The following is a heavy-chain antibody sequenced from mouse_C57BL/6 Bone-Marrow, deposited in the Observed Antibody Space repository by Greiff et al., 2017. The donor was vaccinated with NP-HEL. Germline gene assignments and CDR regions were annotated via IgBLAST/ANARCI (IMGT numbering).Heavy chain of an antibody. D-gene: IGHD1-1*01. J-gene: IGHJ4*01. Sequence: EVQLVESGGGLVQPGGSLKLSCAASGFTFSDYYMYWVRQTPEKRLEWVAYISNGGGSTYYPDTVKGRFTISRDNAKNTLYLQMSRLKSEDTAMYYCARRPHYYGSSYEAMDYWGQGTSVTVSS. V-gene: IGHV5-12*01. CDR1: GFTFSDYY. CDR3: ARRPHYYGSSYEAMDY. CDR2: ISNGGGST.